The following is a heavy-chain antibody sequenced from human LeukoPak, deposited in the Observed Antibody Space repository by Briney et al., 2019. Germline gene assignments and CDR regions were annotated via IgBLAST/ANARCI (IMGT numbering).Heavy chain of an antibody. Sequence: GGSLRLSCAASGFTFSSYAMNWVRQAPGKGLEWISYISNTGSVIYYADSVKGRFTISRDNAKNSLYLQMNSLRAEDTAVYYCARDLGPSGYPNWFDPWGQGTLVTVSS. CDR3: ARDLGPSGYPNWFDP. D-gene: IGHD3-22*01. V-gene: IGHV3-48*04. J-gene: IGHJ5*02. CDR2: ISNTGSVI. CDR1: GFTFSSYA.